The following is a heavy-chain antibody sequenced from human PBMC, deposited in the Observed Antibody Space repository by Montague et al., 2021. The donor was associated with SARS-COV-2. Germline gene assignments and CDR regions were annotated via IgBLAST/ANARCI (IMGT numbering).Heavy chain of an antibody. V-gene: IGHV4-38-2*02. D-gene: IGHD2-8*01. J-gene: IGHJ6*02. CDR3: ARTSQYCTPTNCYLPNAMDV. CDR2: IWHGGST. Sequence: SETLSLTCTVSGYSITHAYYWGWIRQPPGKGLEWIGNIWHGGSTYYNPSLKSRVTISVDTSNNQFSLKLTSVTAAYTAVYYCARTSQYCTPTNCYLPNAMDVWGQGTTVTVSS. CDR1: GYSITHAYY.